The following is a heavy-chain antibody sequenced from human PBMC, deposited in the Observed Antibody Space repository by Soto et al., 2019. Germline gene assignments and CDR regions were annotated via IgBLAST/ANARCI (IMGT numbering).Heavy chain of an antibody. CDR1: GFTFSSYW. Sequence: GGSLRLSCAASGFTFSSYWMHWVRQAPGKGLVWVSRINSDGSSTSYADSVKGRFTMSRDNAKNTLYLQMNSLRAEDTAVYYCARDQVDCSGGSCYRSDAFDIWGQGTMVTVSS. V-gene: IGHV3-74*01. CDR3: ARDQVDCSGGSCYRSDAFDI. CDR2: INSDGSST. D-gene: IGHD2-15*01. J-gene: IGHJ3*02.